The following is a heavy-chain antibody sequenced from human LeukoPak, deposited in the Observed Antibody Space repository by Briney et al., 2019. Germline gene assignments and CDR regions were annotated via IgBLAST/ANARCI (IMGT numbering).Heavy chain of an antibody. CDR3: ARGGTYYPCIDY. V-gene: IGHV1-18*01. J-gene: IGHJ4*02. CDR1: GYTFTDSY. CDR2: ISAYNGRT. D-gene: IGHD1-26*01. Sequence: ASVKVSCKASGYTFTDSYINWVRQAPGQRLEWMGWISAYNGRTNYAQKFQGRVTMTTDSSTSTAYMDLTSLRSDDTAVYYCARGGTYYPCIDYWGQGTLVTVSS.